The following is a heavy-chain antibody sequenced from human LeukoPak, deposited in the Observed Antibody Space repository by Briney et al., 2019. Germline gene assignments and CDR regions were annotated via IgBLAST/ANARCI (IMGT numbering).Heavy chain of an antibody. CDR2: INWNGGST. J-gene: IGHJ4*02. Sequence: GSLRLSCAASGFTFDDYGMSWVRQAPGKGLEWVSGINWNGGSTGYADSVKGRFTISRDNAKNSLYLQMNSLRAEDTALYYCAKDPSNYYDSSGYLDYWGQGTLVTVSS. V-gene: IGHV3-20*04. D-gene: IGHD3-22*01. CDR1: GFTFDDYG. CDR3: AKDPSNYYDSSGYLDY.